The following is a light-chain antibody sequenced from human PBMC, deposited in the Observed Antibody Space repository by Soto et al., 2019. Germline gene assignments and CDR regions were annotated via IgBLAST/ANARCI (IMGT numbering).Light chain of an antibody. CDR3: QQYNSWPQT. CDR1: QSVFSN. CDR2: GAS. J-gene: IGKJ1*01. Sequence: EIVMTQSPATLSVSPGERATLSCRASQSVFSNLAWYQQEPGQAPRLLISGASTRASGVPARFSGSGSGTEFTLTISSQQSEDFAVYYCQQYNSWPQTFGQGTKVEIK. V-gene: IGKV3-15*01.